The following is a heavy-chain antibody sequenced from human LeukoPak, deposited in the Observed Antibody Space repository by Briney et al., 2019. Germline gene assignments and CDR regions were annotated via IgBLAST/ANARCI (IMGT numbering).Heavy chain of an antibody. Sequence: PSETLSLTCTVSGVSISSYYWSWLRQPPGKGLEWIGYIYYSGSTNYNPSLKSRVTISVDTSKNQFSLKLSSVTAADTAVYYCARNYYGFRYWGQGTLVTVSS. V-gene: IGHV4-59*01. D-gene: IGHD3-10*01. CDR3: ARNYYGFRY. J-gene: IGHJ4*02. CDR1: GVSISSYY. CDR2: IYYSGST.